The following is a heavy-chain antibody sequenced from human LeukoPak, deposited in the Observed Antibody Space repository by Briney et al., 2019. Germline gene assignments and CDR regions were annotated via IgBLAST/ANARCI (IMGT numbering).Heavy chain of an antibody. J-gene: IGHJ4*02. D-gene: IGHD5-18*01. V-gene: IGHV1-18*01. CDR2: ISAYNGNT. Sequence: VASVKVSCKASGYTFTSYGISWVRQAPGQGLEWMGWISAYNGNTNYAQELQGRVTMTTDTSTSTAYMELRSLRSDDTAVYYCARVRSYGPRTFSTDPRDRFYYFDYWGQGTLVTVSS. CDR3: ARVRSYGPRTFSTDPRDRFYYFDY. CDR1: GYTFTSYG.